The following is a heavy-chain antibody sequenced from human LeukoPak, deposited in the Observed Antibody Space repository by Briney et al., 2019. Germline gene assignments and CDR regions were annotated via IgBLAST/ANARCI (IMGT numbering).Heavy chain of an antibody. CDR2: FDPEDGET. J-gene: IGHJ4*02. D-gene: IGHD6-19*01. CDR3: ATGPRSGWVFDY. V-gene: IGHV1-24*01. Sequence: GAAVKVSCKGCGYTLTELSMHWVRQAGGKGRDGMGGFDPEDGETIYAQKFQGRVTMTEDTSTDTAYMELRSLRSEDTAVYYCATGPRSGWVFDYWGQGTLVTVSS. CDR1: GYTLTELS.